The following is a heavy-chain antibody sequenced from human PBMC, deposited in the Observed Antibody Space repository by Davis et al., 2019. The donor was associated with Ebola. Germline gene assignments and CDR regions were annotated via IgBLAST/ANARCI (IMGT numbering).Heavy chain of an antibody. J-gene: IGHJ4*02. D-gene: IGHD3-22*01. CDR1: GYTFSAYY. CDR2: INPNSGDT. CDR3: ATSAYYYDNNGYFTM. Sequence: ASVKVSCKASGYTFSAYYIQWLRQTRRLGLEWMGRINPNSGDTDSARKFRGRITLTRDTSISTAYMGLNNLAFDDTAVYYCATSAYYYDNNGYFTMWGQGTLVTVS. V-gene: IGHV1-2*06.